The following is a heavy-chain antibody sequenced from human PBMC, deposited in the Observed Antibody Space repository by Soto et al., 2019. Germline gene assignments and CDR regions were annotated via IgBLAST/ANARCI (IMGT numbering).Heavy chain of an antibody. CDR2: IYYSGST. V-gene: IGHV4-59*01. Sequence: XASLSLTFTVCCGSISSYYWSWIRPPPGKGLEWIGYIYYSGSTNYNPSLKSRVTISVDTSKNQFSLKLSSVTAADTAVYYCARGRNSQLDRWFDPWGQRTLVTVSS. D-gene: IGHD1-1*01. J-gene: IGHJ5*02. CDR3: ARGRNSQLDRWFDP. CDR1: CGSISSYY.